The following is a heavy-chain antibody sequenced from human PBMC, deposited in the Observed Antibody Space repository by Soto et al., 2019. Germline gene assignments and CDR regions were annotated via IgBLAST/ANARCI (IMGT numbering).Heavy chain of an antibody. CDR1: GFTFSSYD. CDR3: ARGHSITMVRGVRPYIDY. Sequence: PGGSLRLSCAASGFTFSSYDMHWVRQATGKSLEWVSAIGTAGDTYYPGSVKGRFTISRENAKNSLYLRMNSLRAGDTAVYYFARGHSITMVRGVRPYIDYWGQGTLVTVSS. V-gene: IGHV3-13*04. CDR2: IGTAGDT. D-gene: IGHD3-10*01. J-gene: IGHJ4*02.